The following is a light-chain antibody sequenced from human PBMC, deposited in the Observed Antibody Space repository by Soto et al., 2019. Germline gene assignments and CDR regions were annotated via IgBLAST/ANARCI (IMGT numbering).Light chain of an antibody. CDR2: TAS. CDR3: QQGKRFPLT. V-gene: IGKV1-12*01. J-gene: IGKJ4*01. CDR1: QDINKW. Sequence: DIQMTQPPSSVSASVGDRVTITCRASQDINKWLAWYQQKPGLAPNLVIYTASRLHGGGPSRFSGSASGTDFTLTISSLQPEDVATYYCQQGKRFPLTFGGGTKVEI.